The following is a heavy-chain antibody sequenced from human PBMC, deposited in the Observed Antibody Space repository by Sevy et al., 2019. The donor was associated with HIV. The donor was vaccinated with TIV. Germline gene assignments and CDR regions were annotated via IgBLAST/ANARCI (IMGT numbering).Heavy chain of an antibody. CDR1: GFTVSSNY. D-gene: IGHD3-22*01. CDR3: TNHYDTGGRLDYFDY. Sequence: GGSLRLSCAASGFTVSSNYMSWVRQAPGKGPEWVSAISASGDTTYYADSVKGRFTISRDKSESTLYLQMNSLRAEDTAIYYCTNHYDTGGRLDYFDYWGQGTLVTVSS. CDR2: ISASGDTT. V-gene: IGHV3-23*01. J-gene: IGHJ4*02.